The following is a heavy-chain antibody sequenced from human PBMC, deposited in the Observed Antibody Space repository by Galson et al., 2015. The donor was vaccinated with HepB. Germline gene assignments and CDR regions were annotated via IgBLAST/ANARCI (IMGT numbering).Heavy chain of an antibody. J-gene: IGHJ4*02. CDR1: EFTFSNYN. D-gene: IGHD6-19*01. Sequence: SLRLSCADSEFTFSNYNMNWARQAPGKGLEWVSSISSGSTYIYYADSVKGRFTISRDNAKNSLFLQMDSLRAEDTAVYYCARDSSGWSGYFDYWGQGTLVTVSS. V-gene: IGHV3-21*01. CDR2: ISSGSTYI. CDR3: ARDSSGWSGYFDY.